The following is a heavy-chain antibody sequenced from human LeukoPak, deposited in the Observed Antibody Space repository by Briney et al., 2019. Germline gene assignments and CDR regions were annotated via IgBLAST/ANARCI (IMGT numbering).Heavy chain of an antibody. V-gene: IGHV4-34*01. CDR1: GGSFSGYY. J-gene: IGHJ4*02. D-gene: IGHD6-19*01. CDR3: AAGGQWLEDY. CDR2: INHSGST. Sequence: PSETLSLTCAVYGGSFSGYYWSWIRQPPGKGLEWIGEINHSGSTNYNPSLKSRVTISVDTSKNQFSLKLSSVTAADTAVYYCAAGGQWLEDYWGQGTLVTVSS.